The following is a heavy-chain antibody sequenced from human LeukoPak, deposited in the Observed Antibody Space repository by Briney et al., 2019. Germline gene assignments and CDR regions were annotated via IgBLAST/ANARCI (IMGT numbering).Heavy chain of an antibody. J-gene: IGHJ6*03. CDR1: GGSISSSSYY. Sequence: PSETLSLTCTVSGGSISSSSYYWGWIRQPPGKGLEWIGSIYYSGSTYYNPSLKSRATISVDTSKNQFSLKLSSVTAADTAVYYCARARLKYNSYYMDVWGKGTTVTISS. V-gene: IGHV4-39*07. D-gene: IGHD2/OR15-2a*01. CDR2: IYYSGST. CDR3: ARARLKYNSYYMDV.